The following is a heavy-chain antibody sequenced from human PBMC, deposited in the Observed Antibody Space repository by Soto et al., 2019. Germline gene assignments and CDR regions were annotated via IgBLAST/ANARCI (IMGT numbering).Heavy chain of an antibody. V-gene: IGHV4-59*02. CDR2: MYYGGRS. Sequence: PSETLSLTCTVSGGSVSSYYLTWIRQPPGKKMEWIGYMYYGGRSSYNPSLRSRVAISVDTATNRFSLKLTSVTAADTAVYYCARRQFLYDSYGGWFDPWGQGILVTVSS. D-gene: IGHD3-22*01. CDR3: ARRQFLYDSYGGWFDP. CDR1: GGSVSSYY. J-gene: IGHJ5*02.